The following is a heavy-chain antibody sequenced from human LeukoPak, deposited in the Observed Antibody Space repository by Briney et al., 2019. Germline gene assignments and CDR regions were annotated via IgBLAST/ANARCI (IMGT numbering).Heavy chain of an antibody. Sequence: GGSLRLSCAASGFTFSSYAMSWVRQAPGKGLEWISYVGNGGSNLMLYADSVKGRFTVARDYAKNSMYLQMNSLRAEDTAIYYCARDKTNKGHDCWGQGTQVTVSS. CDR1: GFTFSSYA. CDR3: ARDKTNKGHDC. V-gene: IGHV3-48*04. J-gene: IGHJ4*02. CDR2: VGNGGSNLM. D-gene: IGHD1-14*01.